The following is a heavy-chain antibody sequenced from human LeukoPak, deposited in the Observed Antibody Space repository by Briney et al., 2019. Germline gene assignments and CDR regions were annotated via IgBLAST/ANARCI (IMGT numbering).Heavy chain of an antibody. J-gene: IGHJ4*02. CDR1: GYTFTSYG. Sequence: ASVKVSCKASGYTFTSYGISWVRQAPGQGLEWMGWISAYNGNTNYAQKLQGRVTMTTDTSTSTAYVELRSLRSDDTAVYYCARGGWDPFGEFLPDFDYWGQGTLVTVSS. CDR3: ARGGWDPFGEFLPDFDY. D-gene: IGHD3-10*01. CDR2: ISAYNGNT. V-gene: IGHV1-18*01.